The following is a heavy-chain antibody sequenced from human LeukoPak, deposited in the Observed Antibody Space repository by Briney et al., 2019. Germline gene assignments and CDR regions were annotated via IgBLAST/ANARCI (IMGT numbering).Heavy chain of an antibody. V-gene: IGHV3-21*01. Sequence: GGSLRLSCAASGFSFSSYSMNWVRQAPGKGLEWVSSISSSSSYIYYADSVKGRFTISRDNAKNSLYLQMNSLRAEDTAMYFCVRDVGAVRGEVYFDYWGQGTLVTVSS. CDR3: VRDVGAVRGEVYFDY. D-gene: IGHD3-10*01. CDR2: ISSSSSYI. J-gene: IGHJ4*02. CDR1: GFSFSSYS.